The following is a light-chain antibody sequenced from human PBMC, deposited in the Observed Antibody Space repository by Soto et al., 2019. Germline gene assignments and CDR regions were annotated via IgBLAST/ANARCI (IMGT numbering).Light chain of an antibody. V-gene: IGLV2-14*01. CDR1: SRDVGGSNY. CDR3: SSYTSSNTLEV. Sequence: QSALIQPASVSGSPGPSITISCTGTSRDVGGSNYVSWYQHHPHRAPKLLIYEVSYRHSGVSSRFSGSKSGNTASLTISGLQAEDDADYYCSSYTSSNTLEVFGVGTKVTVL. CDR2: EVS. J-gene: IGLJ1*01.